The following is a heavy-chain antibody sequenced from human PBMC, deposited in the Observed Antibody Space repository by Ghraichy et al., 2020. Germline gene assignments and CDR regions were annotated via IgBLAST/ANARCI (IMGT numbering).Heavy chain of an antibody. CDR3: ARDCSSTICYADY. Sequence: GGSLRLSCAASGFTFSSYWMTWVRQAPGRGLEWVANIKQDGSEKYYVDSVRGRFTISRDNAKNSLFLHMNSLRAEDTAVYYCARDCSSTICYADYWGQGTLVTVSS. J-gene: IGHJ4*02. D-gene: IGHD2-2*01. V-gene: IGHV3-7*03. CDR2: IKQDGSEK. CDR1: GFTFSSYW.